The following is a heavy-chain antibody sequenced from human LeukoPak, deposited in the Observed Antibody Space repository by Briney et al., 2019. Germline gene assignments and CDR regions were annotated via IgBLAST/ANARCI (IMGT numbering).Heavy chain of an antibody. Sequence: GGSLRLSCAASGFTFSSYWTSWVRQAPGKGLEWVANIKQDGSEKYYVDSAKGRFTISRDNAKNSLYLQMNSLRAEDTAVYYCASSLRSSGWTDYWGQGTLVTVSS. CDR1: GFTFSSYW. V-gene: IGHV3-7*01. CDR2: IKQDGSEK. D-gene: IGHD6-19*01. J-gene: IGHJ4*02. CDR3: ASSLRSSGWTDY.